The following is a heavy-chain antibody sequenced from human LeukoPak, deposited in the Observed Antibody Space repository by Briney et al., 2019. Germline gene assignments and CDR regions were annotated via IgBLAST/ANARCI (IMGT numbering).Heavy chain of an antibody. V-gene: IGHV4-4*07. CDR1: GGSISSWY. CDR3: ASHRQGYGDFDY. J-gene: IGHJ4*02. CDR2: FYTSGST. D-gene: IGHD4-17*01. Sequence: SETLSLTCAVSGGSISSWYWSWIRQPAGKGLQWIGRFYTSGSTNYNPSLKSRVTMSIDTSKNQFSLKLSSVTAADTAVYYCASHRQGYGDFDYWGQGTLVTVSS.